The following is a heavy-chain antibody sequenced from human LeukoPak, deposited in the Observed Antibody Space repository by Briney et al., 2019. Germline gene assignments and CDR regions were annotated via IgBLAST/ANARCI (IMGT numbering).Heavy chain of an antibody. J-gene: IGHJ4*02. CDR1: GGSISSGGYS. D-gene: IGHD2-2*01. CDR2: IYHSGST. V-gene: IGHV4-30-2*01. Sequence: PSRTLSLTCAVSGGSISSGGYSWSWIRQPPGKGLEWIGYIYHSGSTYYNPSLKSRVTISVDRSKNQFSLKLSSVTAADTAVYYCARGVVPAEYYFDYWGQGTLVTVSS. CDR3: ARGVVPAEYYFDY.